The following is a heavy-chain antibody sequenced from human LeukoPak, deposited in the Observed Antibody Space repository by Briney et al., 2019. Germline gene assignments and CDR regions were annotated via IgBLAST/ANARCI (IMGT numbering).Heavy chain of an antibody. V-gene: IGHV1-69*05. CDR1: GGTFSSYA. D-gene: IGHD3-10*01. J-gene: IGHJ3*01. Sequence: ASVKVSCKASGGTFSSYAISWVRQAPGQGLEWMGGIIPIFGTANYAQKFQGRVTITTDESTSTAYMELSSLRSEDTAVYHCTKVGEEAAAAPHGAYDAFDLWGQGTMVTVSS. CDR2: IIPIFGTA. CDR3: TKVGEEAAAAPHGAYDAFDL.